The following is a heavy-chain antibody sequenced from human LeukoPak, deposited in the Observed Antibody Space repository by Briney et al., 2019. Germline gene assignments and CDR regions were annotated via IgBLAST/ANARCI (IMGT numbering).Heavy chain of an antibody. J-gene: IGHJ4*02. Sequence: SETLSLTCGVSGGSISNGNWWSWVRQPPGKGLEWIGEIYRTGSANYNPSLKSRVTISVDKSKNQFSLKLSSVTAADTAVYYCARTSWGSYFDYWGQGTLVTVSS. CDR3: ARTSWGSYFDY. CDR1: GGSISNGNW. D-gene: IGHD7-27*01. CDR2: IYRTGSA. V-gene: IGHV4-4*02.